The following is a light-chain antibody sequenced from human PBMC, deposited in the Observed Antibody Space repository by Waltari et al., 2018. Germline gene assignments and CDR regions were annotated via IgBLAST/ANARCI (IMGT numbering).Light chain of an antibody. Sequence: IVLSQSPATLSLSAGERVALSCRASQSVGTSLAWYQHQRGQAPRLLIYDASKRAAGIPARFSGSGSGTDFTLTISSLEPEDFAMYYCQQRSSWPRTFGQGTKVEI. CDR1: QSVGTS. V-gene: IGKV3-11*01. CDR3: QQRSSWPRT. J-gene: IGKJ1*01. CDR2: DAS.